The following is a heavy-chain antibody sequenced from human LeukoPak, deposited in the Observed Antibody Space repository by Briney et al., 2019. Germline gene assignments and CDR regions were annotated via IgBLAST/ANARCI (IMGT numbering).Heavy chain of an antibody. CDR2: ISYDGSNK. Sequence: GGSLRLSCAASGFTFSSYGMHWVRQAPGKGLEWVAVISYDGSNKYYADSVKGRFTISRDNSKNTLYLQMNSLRAEDTAVYYCASGIQDEAGIDYWGQGTLVTVSS. CDR1: GFTFSSYG. CDR3: ASGIQDEAGIDY. J-gene: IGHJ4*02. D-gene: IGHD6-19*01. V-gene: IGHV3-30*03.